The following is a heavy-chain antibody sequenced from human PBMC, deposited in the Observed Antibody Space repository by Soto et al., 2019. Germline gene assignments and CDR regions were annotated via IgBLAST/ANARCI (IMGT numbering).Heavy chain of an antibody. V-gene: IGHV3-74*01. CDR1: VFTFNTYW. D-gene: IGHD6-25*01. CDR3: ARAQRLAGDLFDT. J-gene: IGHJ3*02. CDR2: VKADGSYR. Sequence: PGGSLRLSCAASVFTFNTYWMHWVRQAPGKGLVCVSRVKADGSYRTYEDSVKGRLTISRDNTKNTLYLQMNSMRPEDTAVYYGARAQRLAGDLFDTWGPGTIVTVSS.